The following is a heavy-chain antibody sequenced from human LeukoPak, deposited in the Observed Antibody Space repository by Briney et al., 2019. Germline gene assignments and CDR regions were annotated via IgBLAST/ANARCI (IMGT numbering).Heavy chain of an antibody. J-gene: IGHJ4*02. D-gene: IGHD3-16*02. V-gene: IGHV3-30*18. CDR3: AKALSVTFGGVIVPLDY. CDR2: ISYDGSNK. Sequence: PGRTLRLSCAASGFTFSSYGMHWVRQAPGKGLERVAVISYDGSNKYYADYVKGRFPISRDNSKTTLYLQMHRLRAEDTAVYYCAKALSVTFGGVIVPLDYWGQGTLVTVSS. CDR1: GFTFSSYG.